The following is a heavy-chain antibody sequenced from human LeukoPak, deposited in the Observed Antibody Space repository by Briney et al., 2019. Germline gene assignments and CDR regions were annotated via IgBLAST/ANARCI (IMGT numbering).Heavy chain of an antibody. D-gene: IGHD3-3*01. CDR3: ARGYGQKTIFGVVIIRGYCYCYMDV. CDR1: GYTFTSYD. V-gene: IGHV1-8*01. J-gene: IGHJ6*03. CDR2: MNPNSGNT. Sequence: ASVKVSCKASGYTFTSYDINWVRQATGQGLEWMGWMNPNSGNTGYAQKFQGRVTMTRNTSISTAYMELSSLRSEDTAVYYCARGYGQKTIFGVVIIRGYCYCYMDVWGKGTTVTVSS.